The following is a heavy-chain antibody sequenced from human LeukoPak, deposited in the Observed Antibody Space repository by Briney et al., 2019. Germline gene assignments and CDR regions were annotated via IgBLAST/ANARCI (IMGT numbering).Heavy chain of an antibody. D-gene: IGHD4/OR15-4a*01. CDR2: IRQDGGEV. CDR3: ARILTNYPGWYFDL. V-gene: IGHV3-7*01. Sequence: GGSLRLSCAAAGFTLSVYWMSWVRQIPGKGLEWVANIRQDGGEVYYVDSVKGRFTISRDNAKNSLYLEVNSLRAEDTALYYCARILTNYPGWYFDLWGRGTLVTVSS. CDR1: GFTLSVYW. J-gene: IGHJ2*01.